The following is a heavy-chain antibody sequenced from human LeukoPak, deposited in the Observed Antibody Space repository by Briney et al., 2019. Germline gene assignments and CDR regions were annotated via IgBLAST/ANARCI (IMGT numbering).Heavy chain of an antibody. CDR2: IFYSGST. J-gene: IGHJ4*02. CDR1: GGSISSSNYY. CDR3: ARVRSSGWGKGFDY. Sequence: SETLSLTCTASGGSISSSNYYWGWIRQPPGKGPEWIGSIFYSGSTYYNPSLKSRVTISVDTSKNQFSLKLSSVTAADTAMYYCARVRSSGWGKGFDYWGQGTLVTVSS. D-gene: IGHD6-19*01. V-gene: IGHV4-39*07.